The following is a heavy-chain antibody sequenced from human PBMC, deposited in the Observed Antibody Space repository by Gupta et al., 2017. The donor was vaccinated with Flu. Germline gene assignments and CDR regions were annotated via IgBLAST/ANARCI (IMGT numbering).Heavy chain of an antibody. CDR1: GFAFSRYG. CDR3: ARANYQFLSALDY. CDR2: IYYDVNIK. D-gene: IGHD2-2*01. J-gene: IGHJ4*02. Sequence: ASGFAFSRYGMHWVRQAPGKGLEWVAAIYYDVNIKEYIDSVKGRFTISRDDSENTLYLQMNSLTVEDTAVYYCARANYQFLSALDYWGQGALVTVSS. V-gene: IGHV3-33*01.